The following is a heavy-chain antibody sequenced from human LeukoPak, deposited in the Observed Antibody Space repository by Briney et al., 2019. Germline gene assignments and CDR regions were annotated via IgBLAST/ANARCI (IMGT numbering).Heavy chain of an antibody. V-gene: IGHV3-23*01. J-gene: IGHJ5*02. Sequence: GGSLRLSCAASGFTFSSYAMSWVRQGPGKGLEWVSTIRGNGDSTYYADSVKGRFTISRDNSKNTLYLQMSSLRAEDTALYYCAKGVQWEAAWFDPWGQGTLVTVSS. CDR2: IRGNGDST. CDR1: GFTFSSYA. CDR3: AKGVQWEAAWFDP. D-gene: IGHD1-26*01.